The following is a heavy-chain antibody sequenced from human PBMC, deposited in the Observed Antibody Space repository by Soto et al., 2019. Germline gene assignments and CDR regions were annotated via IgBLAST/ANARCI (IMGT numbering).Heavy chain of an antibody. Sequence: QVQLVQSGAEVRRPGASVKVSCKASGYTFTMYSVQWVRQAPGQRLEWMGWINAGNGDTKYSKNLQGRITITRDTSASTADMELSSLGSEDTAVYYCARYPDVWGKGTTVTVYS. CDR3: ARYPDV. J-gene: IGHJ6*04. CDR2: INAGNGDT. CDR1: GYTFTMYS. V-gene: IGHV1-3*01.